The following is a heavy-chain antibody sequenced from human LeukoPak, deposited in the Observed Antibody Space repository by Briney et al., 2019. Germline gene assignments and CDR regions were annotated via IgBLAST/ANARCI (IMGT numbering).Heavy chain of an antibody. D-gene: IGHD3-22*01. CDR1: GFTFDDYA. CDR3: ANGDSSGYSDAFDI. CDR2: ISWNSGSI. J-gene: IGHJ3*02. Sequence: GGPLRLSCAASGFTFDDYAMHWVRHAPGKGLEWVSGISWNSGSIGYADSVKGRFTISRDNAKNSLYLQMNSLRAEDTALYYCANGDSSGYSDAFDIWGQGTMVTVSS. V-gene: IGHV3-9*01.